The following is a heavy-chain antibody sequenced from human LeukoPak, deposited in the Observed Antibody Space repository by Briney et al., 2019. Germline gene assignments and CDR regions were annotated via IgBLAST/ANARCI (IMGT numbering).Heavy chain of an antibody. Sequence: PEGSLRLSCAASGFTFSTYGMHWVRQAPGKGLEWVAVISYDGSNKYYGDSVKGRFTISRDTPKNTLYLQMNSLRAEDTAVYYCAKGATMIVRGGMDVWGQGTTVTVSS. CDR2: ISYDGSNK. D-gene: IGHD3-22*01. CDR3: AKGATMIVRGGMDV. J-gene: IGHJ6*02. CDR1: GFTFSTYG. V-gene: IGHV3-30*18.